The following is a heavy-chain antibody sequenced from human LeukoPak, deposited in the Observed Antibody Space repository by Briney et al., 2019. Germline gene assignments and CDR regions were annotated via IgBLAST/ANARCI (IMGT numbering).Heavy chain of an antibody. CDR2: XXXYNGNT. D-gene: IGHD1-26*01. Sequence: ISWXRQAPXXGXXGXXXXXXYNGNTNYAQKLQGRVTMTTDTSTSTAYMELRSLRSDDTAVYYCARDKGDIVGATNYFDYWGQGTLVTVSS. CDR3: ARDKGDIVGATNYFDY. J-gene: IGHJ4*02. V-gene: IGHV1-18*01.